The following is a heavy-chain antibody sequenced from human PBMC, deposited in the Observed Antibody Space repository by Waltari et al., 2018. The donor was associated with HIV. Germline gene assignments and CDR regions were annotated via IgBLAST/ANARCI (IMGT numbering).Heavy chain of an antibody. CDR1: GYTFTTYA. CDR2: INTKAGNP. CDR3: ARGWSTSSFGP. Sequence: QVQLVQSGSELKKPGASVKVSCKASGYTFTTYAINWVRQAPGHGLEWMGWINTKAGNPTYSQGCTGRFVFSLDTSVSTAYLQISSLKAEDTAVYYCARGWSTSSFGPWGQGTLVTVSS. V-gene: IGHV7-4-1*02. J-gene: IGHJ5*02. D-gene: IGHD2-2*01.